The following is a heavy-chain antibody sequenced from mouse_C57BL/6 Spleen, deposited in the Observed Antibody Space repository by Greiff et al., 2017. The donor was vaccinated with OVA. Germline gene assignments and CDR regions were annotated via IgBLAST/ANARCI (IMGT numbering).Heavy chain of an antibody. V-gene: IGHV1-42*01. CDR1: GYSFTGYY. CDR2: INPSTGGT. Sequence: EVQLVESGPELVKPGASVKISCKASGYSFTGYYMNWVKQSPEKSLEWIGEINPSTGGTTYNQKFKAKATLTVDKSSSTAYMQLKSLTSEDSAVYYCARGGTGLAYWGQGTLVTVSA. J-gene: IGHJ3*01. D-gene: IGHD3-1*01. CDR3: ARGGTGLAY.